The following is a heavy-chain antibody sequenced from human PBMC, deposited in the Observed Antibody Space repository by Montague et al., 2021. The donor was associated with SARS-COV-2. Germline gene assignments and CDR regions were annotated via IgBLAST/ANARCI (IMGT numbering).Heavy chain of an antibody. CDR3: ARDRFDFGAGRQGTIDF. D-gene: IGHD3-10*01. CDR2: MHFTGKT. V-gene: IGHV4-4*07. Sequence: SETLSLTCSVSGDSITNHYWSWIRQPAGKGLVWIGRMHFTGKTNFSPFFSSRLTISADTSKNQFSLKLTSVTAADTAIYFCARDRFDFGAGRQGTIDFWGQGTLVTVSS. J-gene: IGHJ4*02. CDR1: GDSITNHY.